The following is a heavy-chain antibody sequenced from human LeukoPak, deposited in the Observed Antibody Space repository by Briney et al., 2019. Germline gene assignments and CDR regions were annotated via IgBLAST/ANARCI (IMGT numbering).Heavy chain of an antibody. CDR1: GYSISSGYY. D-gene: IGHD1-1*01. V-gene: IGHV4-38-2*01. Sequence: PSETLSLTCAVSGYSISSGYYWGWIRQPPGKGLGWIGSIYHSGGTYYNPSLKSRVTISVDTSKNHFSLNLSSVTAADTAVYYCARMYGTWAFDIWGQGTMVTVSS. CDR2: IYHSGGT. CDR3: ARMYGTWAFDI. J-gene: IGHJ3*02.